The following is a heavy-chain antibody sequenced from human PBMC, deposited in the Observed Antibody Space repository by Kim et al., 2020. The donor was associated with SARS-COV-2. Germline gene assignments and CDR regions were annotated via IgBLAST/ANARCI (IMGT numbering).Heavy chain of an antibody. J-gene: IGHJ5*02. CDR2: IYYTGNT. CDR3: ARHISTRGYYGSVSHYWFDP. D-gene: IGHD3-10*01. CDR1: GGSISSTTYD. Sequence: SETLSLTCTVSGGSISSTTYDWGWIRQSPGKGLEWIGSIYYTGNTYYNPSLKSRVTLSVDTPKNQVSLKLSSVTAADTAVYYCARHISTRGYYGSVSHYWFDPWGQGTLVTVSS. V-gene: IGHV4-39*01.